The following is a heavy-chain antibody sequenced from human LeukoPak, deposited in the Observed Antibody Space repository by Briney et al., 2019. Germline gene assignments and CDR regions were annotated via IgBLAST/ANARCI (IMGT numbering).Heavy chain of an antibody. V-gene: IGHV3-48*04. CDR3: TRDITLTRGGRSDY. Sequence: GGSLRLSCAASGFTFSSYSMNWVRQAPGKGLEWVSSITSSSSTIYYADSVKGRFTISRDNAKNTLYLQMNSLRAEDTAVYYCTRDITLTRGGRSDYWGQGTLVTVSA. D-gene: IGHD3-10*01. CDR2: ITSSSSTI. J-gene: IGHJ4*02. CDR1: GFTFSSYS.